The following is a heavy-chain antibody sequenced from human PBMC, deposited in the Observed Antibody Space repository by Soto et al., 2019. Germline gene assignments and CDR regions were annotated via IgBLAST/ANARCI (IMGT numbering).Heavy chain of an antibody. CDR1: GFTFSSYA. Sequence: GGSLRLSCAASGFTFSSYAMSWVRQAPGKGLEWVSAISGSGGSTYYADSVKGRFTTSRDNSKNTLYLQMNSLRAEDTAVYYCAKSVAGPNLPFDYWGQGTLVTVSS. V-gene: IGHV3-23*01. D-gene: IGHD6-19*01. J-gene: IGHJ4*02. CDR3: AKSVAGPNLPFDY. CDR2: ISGSGGST.